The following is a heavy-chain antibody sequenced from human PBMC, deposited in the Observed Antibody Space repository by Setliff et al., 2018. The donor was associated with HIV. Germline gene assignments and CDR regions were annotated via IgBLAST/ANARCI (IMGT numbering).Heavy chain of an antibody. Sequence: GASVKVSCKASRSTFNSHTINWVRQAPGQGLDWMGRIIPILGVANYAQRFQGKVTITADKSTSTAYMELTSLRFADKAIYYCVRGVQSPPHYPYYNMDVWGEGTMVTVSS. CDR3: VRGVQSPPHYPYYNMDV. D-gene: IGHD3-3*01. CDR1: RSTFNSHT. J-gene: IGHJ6*03. V-gene: IGHV1-69*02. CDR2: IIPILGVA.